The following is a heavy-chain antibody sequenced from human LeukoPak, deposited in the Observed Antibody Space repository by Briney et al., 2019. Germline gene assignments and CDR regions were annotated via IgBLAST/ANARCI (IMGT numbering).Heavy chain of an antibody. Sequence: GRSLRLPCTASGFTFSNYGIHWVRRAPGKGLEWVAVIWSDGRSADSVKGRFTISRDNSKNTVHLQMTGLRVEDTAVYYCAKDYYPHLTIPNSFAGEYWGQGTLVTVSS. CDR1: GFTFSNYG. CDR3: AKDYYPHLTIPNSFAGEY. CDR2: IWSDGR. D-gene: IGHD2/OR15-2a*01. J-gene: IGHJ4*02. V-gene: IGHV3-33*03.